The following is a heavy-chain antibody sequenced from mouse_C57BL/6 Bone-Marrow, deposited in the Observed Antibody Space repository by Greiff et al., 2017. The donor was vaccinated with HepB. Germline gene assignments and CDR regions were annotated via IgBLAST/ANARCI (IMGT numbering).Heavy chain of an antibody. CDR2: INPSSGYT. Sequence: VQLQQSGAELAKPGASVKLSCKASGYTFTSYWMHWVKQRPGQGLEWIGYINPSSGYTKYNQKFKDKAILTTDKSSSTAYMQLSSLTYEDSAVYYCARPYVISYWFAYWGKGTLVTVSA. CDR3: ARPYVISYWFAY. D-gene: IGHD1-1*01. V-gene: IGHV1-7*01. J-gene: IGHJ3*01. CDR1: GYTFTSYW.